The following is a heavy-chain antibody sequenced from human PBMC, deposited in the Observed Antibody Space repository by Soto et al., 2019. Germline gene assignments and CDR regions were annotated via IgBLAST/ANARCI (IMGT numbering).Heavy chain of an antibody. CDR1: GFTFSSYG. J-gene: IGHJ4*02. CDR2: ISYDGSNK. CDR3: AKGGPFYSSSSLDY. V-gene: IGHV3-30*18. Sequence: VGSLRLSCAASGFTFSSYGMHWVRQAPGKGLEWVAVISYDGSNKYYADSVKGRFTISRDNSKNTLYLQMNSLRAEDTAVYYCAKGGPFYSSSSLDYWGQGTLVTVSS. D-gene: IGHD6-6*01.